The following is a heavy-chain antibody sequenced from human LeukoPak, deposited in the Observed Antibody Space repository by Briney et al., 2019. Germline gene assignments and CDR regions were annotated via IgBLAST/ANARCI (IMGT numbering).Heavy chain of an antibody. Sequence: GGSLRLSCAASGSTFSSYGMHWVRQAPGKGLEWVAFIRYDGSNKYYADSVKGRFTIARDNSKNTLYLQMNSLRAEDTAVYYCAKDMGCSSADGLIGYWGQGTLVTVSS. CDR2: IRYDGSNK. D-gene: IGHD6-13*01. CDR3: AKDMGCSSADGLIGY. CDR1: GSTFSSYG. V-gene: IGHV3-30*02. J-gene: IGHJ4*02.